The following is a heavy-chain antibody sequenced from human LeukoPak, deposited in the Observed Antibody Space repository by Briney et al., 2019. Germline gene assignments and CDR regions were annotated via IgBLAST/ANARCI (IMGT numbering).Heavy chain of an antibody. Sequence: PSETLSLTCTISGAFVSNYYWSWVRQFPGKGLEWIGYIYSSDITTYNPSLKSRVTISLDASKNQSFLSLKAVTAADTAMYYCARDNPPISVEAFDFWGQGTMVSVSA. D-gene: IGHD4-23*01. J-gene: IGHJ3*01. CDR2: IYSSDIT. V-gene: IGHV4-59*02. CDR3: ARDNPPISVEAFDF. CDR1: GAFVSNYY.